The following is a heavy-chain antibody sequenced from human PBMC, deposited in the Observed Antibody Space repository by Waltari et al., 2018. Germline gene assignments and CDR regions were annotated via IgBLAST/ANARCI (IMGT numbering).Heavy chain of an antibody. V-gene: IGHV1-69*08. Sequence: QVQLVQSGAEVKKPGSSVKVSCKASGGTFSSYAISWVRQAPGQGLEWMGRTIPIFGTANYARKSQGRVTITPDKSTTTAYMELSSLSSEDTAVYYSARELIGPTPYYYYDGMDVWGQGTTVTVSS. D-gene: IGHD3-22*01. CDR1: GGTFSSYA. CDR2: TIPIFGTA. J-gene: IGHJ6*02. CDR3: ARELIGPTPYYYYDGMDV.